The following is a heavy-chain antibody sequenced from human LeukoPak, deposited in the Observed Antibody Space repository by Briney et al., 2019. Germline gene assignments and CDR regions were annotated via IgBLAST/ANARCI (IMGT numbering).Heavy chain of an antibody. CDR2: IYITGST. CDR3: ARLKYYDSTGYSPGYYMDV. D-gene: IGHD3-22*01. V-gene: IGHV4-4*07. J-gene: IGHJ6*03. Sequence: PSETLSLTCTVSSGSIINYYWSWIRQSAGTGLEWVGRIYITGSTNYNPSLQSRLSMSVDTSKNQFSLRLTSVSAADTAVYYCARLKYYDSTGYSPGYYMDVWGKGITVTVSS. CDR1: SGSIINYY.